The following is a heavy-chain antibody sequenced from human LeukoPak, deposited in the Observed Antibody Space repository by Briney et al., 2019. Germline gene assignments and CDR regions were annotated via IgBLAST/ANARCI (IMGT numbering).Heavy chain of an antibody. D-gene: IGHD3-10*01. J-gene: IGHJ4*02. CDR3: ASVLWFGGIFFDY. CDR1: GFTFSSYA. Sequence: KPGGSLRLSCAASGFTFSSYAMSWIRQAPGKGLEWVSYMSNSGSTIYYADSVKGRFTISRDNTKNSLYLQMNSLRAEDTAVYYCASVLWFGGIFFDYWGQGTLVTVSS. V-gene: IGHV3-11*01. CDR2: MSNSGSTI.